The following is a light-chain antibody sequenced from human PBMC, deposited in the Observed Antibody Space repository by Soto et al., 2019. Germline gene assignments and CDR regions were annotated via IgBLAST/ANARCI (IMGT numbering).Light chain of an antibody. CDR3: SSYAGNNNLV. V-gene: IGLV2-11*01. J-gene: IGLJ2*01. Sequence: QSALTQPRSVSGSPGQSVSISCTGTISDVAGYNYVSWYQHHPGKAPKLLMSDVTKRPSWVPDRFSGSKSGNTASLTISELQAEDEADDYCSSYAGNNNLVFGGGTKLTVL. CDR2: DVT. CDR1: ISDVAGYNY.